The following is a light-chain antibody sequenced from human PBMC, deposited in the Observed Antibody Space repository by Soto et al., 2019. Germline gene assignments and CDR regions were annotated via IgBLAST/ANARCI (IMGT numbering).Light chain of an antibody. J-gene: IGLJ2*01. V-gene: IGLV1-40*01. CDR2: GNN. CDR3: QSCDSSRRGV. Sequence: QSVLTQPPSVSGAPGQRVTISCTGSNSNIGAGYDVHWYQQLPGTAPKLLIYGNNNRPSGVPDRFSGSNSGTSASLAITGLRAEDEADYYCQSCDSSRRGVFGGGTKVTVL. CDR1: NSNIGAGYD.